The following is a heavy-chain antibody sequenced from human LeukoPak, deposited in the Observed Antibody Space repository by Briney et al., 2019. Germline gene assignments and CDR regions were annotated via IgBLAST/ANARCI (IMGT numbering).Heavy chain of an antibody. J-gene: IGHJ3*02. Sequence: GGSLRLSCAASGFTFSKYAMHWVRQTPGKGLEWVAAIWNDGSDENYADSVKGRFTISSDNSKSTLYLQMNSLRAEDTAVYYCTFEIGRSQGAFDIWGQGTMVTVSS. D-gene: IGHD1-26*01. CDR2: IWNDGSDE. CDR3: TFEIGRSQGAFDI. CDR1: GFTFSKYA. V-gene: IGHV3-33*01.